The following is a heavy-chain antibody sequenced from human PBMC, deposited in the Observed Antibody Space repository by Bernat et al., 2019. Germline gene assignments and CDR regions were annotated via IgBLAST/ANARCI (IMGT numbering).Heavy chain of an antibody. CDR1: AGSISSNNYF. CDR3: ARDSLYSSSWYGH. CDR2: VYSSGST. Sequence: QLQLQESGPGLVKPSETLSLTCTVSAGSISSNNYFWGWIREPPGKGLEWIGSVYSSGSTYYNPSFKGRVTISVDTSKNQFSLKLTSVTAADTAVYYCARDSLYSSSWYGHWGQGTLVTVSS. V-gene: IGHV4-39*02. D-gene: IGHD6-13*01. J-gene: IGHJ5*02.